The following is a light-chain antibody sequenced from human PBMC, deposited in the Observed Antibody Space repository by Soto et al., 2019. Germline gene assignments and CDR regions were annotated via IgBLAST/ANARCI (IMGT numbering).Light chain of an antibody. J-gene: IGKJ5*01. CDR3: QQYGSSPIT. Sequence: EIVLTQSPRTLSLSPGKRATLSCRASQSVSSCYLAWYQQKPGQAPRLLRYGASSRATGIPDRFSGSGSGTDFTLTISRLEPEDFAVYYCQQYGSSPITFGQGTRLEI. CDR2: GAS. CDR1: QSVSSCY. V-gene: IGKV3-20*01.